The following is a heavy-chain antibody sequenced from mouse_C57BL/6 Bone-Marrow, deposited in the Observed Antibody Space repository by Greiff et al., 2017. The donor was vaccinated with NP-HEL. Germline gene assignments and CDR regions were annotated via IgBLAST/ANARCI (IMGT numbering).Heavy chain of an antibody. Sequence: VQLQQSGAELVRPGTSVKVSCKASGYAFTNYLIEWVKQRPGQGLEWIGVINPGSGGTNYNEKFKGKATLTADKSSSTAYMQLSSLTSEDSAVYVCARWDYYGSRGYWGQGTTLTVSS. CDR1: GYAFTNYL. CDR3: ARWDYYGSRGY. CDR2: INPGSGGT. D-gene: IGHD1-1*01. V-gene: IGHV1-54*01. J-gene: IGHJ2*01.